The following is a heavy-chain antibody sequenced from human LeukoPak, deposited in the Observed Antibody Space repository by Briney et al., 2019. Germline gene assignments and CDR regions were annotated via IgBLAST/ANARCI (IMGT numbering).Heavy chain of an antibody. J-gene: IGHJ4*02. CDR3: ASWLHYYDSSGYRYYFDY. D-gene: IGHD3-22*01. CDR1: GYTFTGYY. V-gene: IGHV1-2*02. CDR2: IDPNSGGT. Sequence: ASVKVSCKASGYTFTGYYMHWVRQAPGQGLEWMGWIDPNSGGTNYAQKFQGRVTMTRDTSICTAYMELSRLRSDDTAVYYCASWLHYYDSSGYRYYFDYWGQGTLVTVSS.